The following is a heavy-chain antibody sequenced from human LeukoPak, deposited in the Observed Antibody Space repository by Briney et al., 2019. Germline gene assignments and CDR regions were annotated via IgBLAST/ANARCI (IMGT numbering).Heavy chain of an antibody. Sequence: GGSLRLSCVASGFTVDTYWMSWVRQAPGKGLDWVAHIKEDGTRKYYVDSVRGRFTISRDNAKNSLYLQMNSLRAEDTAVYYCARGGGYCGGDCYQNYFDYWGQGTLVTVSS. CDR3: ARGGGYCGGDCYQNYFDY. V-gene: IGHV3-7*03. CDR2: IKEDGTRK. CDR1: GFTVDTYW. D-gene: IGHD2-21*02. J-gene: IGHJ4*02.